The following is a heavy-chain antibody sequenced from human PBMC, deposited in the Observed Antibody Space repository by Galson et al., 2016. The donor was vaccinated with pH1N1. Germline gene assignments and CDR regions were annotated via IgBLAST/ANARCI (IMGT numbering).Heavy chain of an antibody. Sequence: SVKVSCKASGYAFTGQYMHWVRQAPGQGLEWMGWINPRSGYTFYSQNFQGRVTMTTDTSINTAYMEMGRLKFDDSAVYHCARGAVDGYDWLLFDYWGQGALVTVSS. J-gene: IGHJ4*02. CDR1: GYAFTGQY. CDR3: ARGAVDGYDWLLFDY. V-gene: IGHV1-2*02. CDR2: INPRSGYT. D-gene: IGHD3-16*01.